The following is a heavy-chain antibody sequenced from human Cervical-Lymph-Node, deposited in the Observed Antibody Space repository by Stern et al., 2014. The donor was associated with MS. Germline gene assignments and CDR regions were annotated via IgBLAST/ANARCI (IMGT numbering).Heavy chain of an antibody. V-gene: IGHV3-53*01. Sequence: EVPLVESGGGVIPPGGSLRLSCTASGFTVSRDYLTWVRQAPGKGLEWYSIITNVGSSLYTDAVKGRFTITRDDSKNSVYLHMTSLRAEDTAMYYCARDTSSPERSDWWGQGTLVTVSS. CDR3: ARDTSSPERSDW. CDR1: GFTVSRDY. D-gene: IGHD1-1*01. J-gene: IGHJ4*02. CDR2: ITNVGSS.